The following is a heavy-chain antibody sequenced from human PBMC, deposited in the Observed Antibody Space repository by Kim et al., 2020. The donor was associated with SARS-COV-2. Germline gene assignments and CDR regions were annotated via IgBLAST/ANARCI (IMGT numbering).Heavy chain of an antibody. V-gene: IGHV3-21*01. CDR1: GFTFSSYS. J-gene: IGHJ6*02. D-gene: IGHD3-10*01. CDR2: ISSSSSYI. CDR3: ARGVAMVRGVIIKRPDYYYGMDV. Sequence: GGSLRLSCAASGFTFSSYSMNWVRQAPGKGLEWVSSISSSSSYIYYADSVKGRFTISRDNAKNSLYLQMNSLRAEDTAVYYCARGVAMVRGVIIKRPDYYYGMDVWGQGTTVTVSS.